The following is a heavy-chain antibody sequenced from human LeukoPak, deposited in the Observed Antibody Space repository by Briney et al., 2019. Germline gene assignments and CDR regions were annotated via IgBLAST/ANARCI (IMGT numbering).Heavy chain of an antibody. CDR3: ARIYCSSNNCPPGAY. CDR2: INPNSGGT. D-gene: IGHD2-21*01. Sequence: ASVKVSCKASGYTFTGYYMHWVRQAPGQGLEWMGWINPNSGGTNYAQKFQGRVTMTRDTSISTAYMELRRLVSDDTAVYFCARIYCSSNNCPPGAYWGQGTQVTVPS. CDR1: GYTFTGYY. J-gene: IGHJ4*02. V-gene: IGHV1-2*02.